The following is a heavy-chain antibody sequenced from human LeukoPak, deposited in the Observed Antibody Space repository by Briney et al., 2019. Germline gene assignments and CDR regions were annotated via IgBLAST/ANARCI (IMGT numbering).Heavy chain of an antibody. CDR1: GFTFSSYW. Sequence: GGSLRLSCAASGFTFSSYWMSWVRQAPATGLERVANIKQDGSEKYYVASVKGRFTISRDNAKNSLYLQMNSLRADDTAVYYCAKELSSGYGMEVWGQGTTVTVSS. CDR3: AKELSSGYGMEV. V-gene: IGHV3-7*01. J-gene: IGHJ6*02. D-gene: IGHD6-19*01. CDR2: IKQDGSEK.